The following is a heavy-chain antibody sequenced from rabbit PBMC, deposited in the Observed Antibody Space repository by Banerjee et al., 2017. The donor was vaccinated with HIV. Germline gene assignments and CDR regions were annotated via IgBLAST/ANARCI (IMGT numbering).Heavy chain of an antibody. CDR3: ARGYSYGYVGAAYAMTRLDL. V-gene: IGHV1S40*01. Sequence: QSLEESGGDLVKPGASLTLTCTASGFSFSSGYYMCWVRQAPGKGLEWIACIYAGSSGYTYYASWAKGRFTISKTSSTTVALQMTSLTAADTATYFCARGYSYGYVGAAYAMTRLDLWGPGTLVTVS. CDR1: GFSFSSGYY. D-gene: IGHD6-1*01. CDR2: IYAGSSGYT. J-gene: IGHJ3*01.